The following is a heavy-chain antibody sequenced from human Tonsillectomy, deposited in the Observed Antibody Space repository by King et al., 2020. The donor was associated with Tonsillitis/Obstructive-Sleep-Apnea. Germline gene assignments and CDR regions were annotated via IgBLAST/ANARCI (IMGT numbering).Heavy chain of an antibody. CDR2: INHSGNP. Sequence: VQLQQWGAGLLKPSETLSLTCAVYGGSFSGYDCSWIRQPPGKGLEGIGEINHSGNPNYNPSLKSRVTISVDTSKNQFSLKLSSVTAADTAVYYCARGSTGEYQLLYGDYYYMDVWGKGTTVTVSS. J-gene: IGHJ6*03. D-gene: IGHD2-2*02. V-gene: IGHV4-34*01. CDR3: ARGSTGEYQLLYGDYYYMDV. CDR1: GGSFSGYD.